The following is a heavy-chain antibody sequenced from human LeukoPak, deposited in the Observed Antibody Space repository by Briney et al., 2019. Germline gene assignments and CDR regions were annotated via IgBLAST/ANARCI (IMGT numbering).Heavy chain of an antibody. J-gene: IGHJ4*02. CDR2: MNPNSGNT. CDR3: ARGLPVLRYFDWKGGSVDY. V-gene: IGHV1-8*02. Sequence: GASVKVSCKASGYTFNIYGMSWVRQAPGQGLEWMGWMNPNSGNTGYAQKFQGRVTMTRNTSISTAYMELSSLRSEDTAVYYCARGLPVLRYFDWKGGSVDYWGQGTLVTVSS. D-gene: IGHD3-9*01. CDR1: GYTFNIYG.